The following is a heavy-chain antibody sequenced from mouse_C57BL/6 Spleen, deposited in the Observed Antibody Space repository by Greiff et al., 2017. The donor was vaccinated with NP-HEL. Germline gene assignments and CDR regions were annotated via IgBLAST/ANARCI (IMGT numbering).Heavy chain of an antibody. J-gene: IGHJ1*03. CDR3: ARESTTVVSSPSYCYFDV. D-gene: IGHD1-1*01. CDR2: INPSNGGT. V-gene: IGHV1-53*01. Sequence: QVQLQQPGTELVKPGASVKLSCKASGYTFTSYWMHWVKQRPGQGLEWIGNINPSNGGTNYNEKFKSKATLTVDKSSSTAYMQLSSLTSEDSAVYYCARESTTVVSSPSYCYFDVWGTGTTVTVSS. CDR1: GYTFTSYW.